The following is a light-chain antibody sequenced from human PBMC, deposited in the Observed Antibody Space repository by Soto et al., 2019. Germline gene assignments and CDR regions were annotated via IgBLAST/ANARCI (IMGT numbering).Light chain of an antibody. CDR2: LEGSGSY. CDR1: SGHSSYI. Sequence: QTVVTQSSSASASLGSSVKLTCTLSSGHSSYIIAWHQQQPGKAPRYLMKLEGSGSYNKGSGVPDRFSGSSSGADRYLTISNLQFEDAADYYCETWDSNTRVFGGGTQLTVL. CDR3: ETWDSNTRV. J-gene: IGLJ2*01. V-gene: IGLV4-60*02.